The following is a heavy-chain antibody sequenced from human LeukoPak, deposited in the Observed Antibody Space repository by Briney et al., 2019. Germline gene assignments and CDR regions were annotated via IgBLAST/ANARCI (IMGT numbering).Heavy chain of an antibody. D-gene: IGHD3-10*01. CDR1: GYTFTSYG. CDR2: MNPNSGNT. Sequence: ASVKVSCKASGYTFTSYGINWVRQATGQGLEWMGWMNPNSGNTGYAQKFQGRVTITRNASISTAYMELSSLRSEDTAVYYCARGGGSGSYYLWYYYMDVWGKGTTVTVSS. J-gene: IGHJ6*03. V-gene: IGHV1-8*03. CDR3: ARGGGSGSYYLWYYYMDV.